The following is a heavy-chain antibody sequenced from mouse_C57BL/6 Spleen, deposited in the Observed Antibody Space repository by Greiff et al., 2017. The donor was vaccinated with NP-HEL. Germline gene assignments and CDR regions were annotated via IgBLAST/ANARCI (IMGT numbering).Heavy chain of an antibody. CDR3: ATQGITTVVAFEY. CDR2: IYPGSGST. V-gene: IGHV1-55*01. D-gene: IGHD1-1*01. Sequence: QVQLQQPGAELVKPGASVKMSCKASGYTFTSYWITWVKQRPGQGLEWIGDIYPGSGSTNYNEKFKSKATLTVDTSSSTAYMQLSSLTSEDSAVYYCATQGITTVVAFEYWGQGTTLTVSS. J-gene: IGHJ2*01. CDR1: GYTFTSYW.